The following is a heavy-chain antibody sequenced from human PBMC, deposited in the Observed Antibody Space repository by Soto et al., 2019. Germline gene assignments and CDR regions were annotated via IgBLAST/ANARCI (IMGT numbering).Heavy chain of an antibody. Sequence: QVQLVESGGGVVQPGRSLRLSCAASGFTFSSYGMHWVRQAPGKGLEWVAVIWYDGSNKYYADSVKGRFTISRDNSKNTLYLQMNSLRAEDTAVYYCAIIAVAGTVLDYWSQGPLVTVSS. CDR1: GFTFSSYG. CDR3: AIIAVAGTVLDY. D-gene: IGHD6-19*01. J-gene: IGHJ4*02. CDR2: IWYDGSNK. V-gene: IGHV3-33*01.